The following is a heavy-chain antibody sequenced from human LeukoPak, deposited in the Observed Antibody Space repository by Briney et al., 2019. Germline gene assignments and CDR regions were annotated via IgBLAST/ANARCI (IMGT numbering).Heavy chain of an antibody. CDR1: GFSLSTSEMC. Sequence: ASGPTLVNPTQTLTLTCSFSGFSLSTSEMCVNWIRQPPGKALEWLARIDSDDDKYYSTSLKTRLTISKDTSKNQVVLTMTNMDPVDTATYYCARTHRYGDYWNWFDPWGQGTLVTVSS. J-gene: IGHJ5*02. CDR2: IDSDDDK. CDR3: ARTHRYGDYWNWFDP. V-gene: IGHV2-70*11. D-gene: IGHD4-17*01.